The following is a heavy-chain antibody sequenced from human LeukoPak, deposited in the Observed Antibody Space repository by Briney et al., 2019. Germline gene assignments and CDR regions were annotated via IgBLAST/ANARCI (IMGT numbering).Heavy chain of an antibody. CDR2: INPSSNIM. CDR3: ARHAI. V-gene: IGHV3-48*01. Sequence: PGGSLRLSCAASGFTFGTYSMNWVRQAPGKGLEWISCINPSSNIMYYAESEKGRFTISRDNAKNSLYLQMNSLRAEDTALYYCARHAIWGQGTPVTVSS. J-gene: IGHJ4*02. CDR1: GFTFGTYS.